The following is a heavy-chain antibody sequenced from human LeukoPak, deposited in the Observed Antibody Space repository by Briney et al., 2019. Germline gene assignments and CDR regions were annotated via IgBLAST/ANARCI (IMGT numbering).Heavy chain of an antibody. J-gene: IGHJ5*02. CDR3: ARYYQSKNNWNVLNWFDP. V-gene: IGHV4-30-4*08. CDR1: GGSISSGDYY. Sequence: SQSLSLTCTVSGGSISSGDYYCSWIRQPPGKVLEWIGYIYYSGSTYYNPSVKSRVTTAVDTSKNQFSLKLRSVTAADTAVYYCARYYQSKNNWNVLNWFDPWGQGTLVTVSS. D-gene: IGHD1-1*01. CDR2: IYYSGST.